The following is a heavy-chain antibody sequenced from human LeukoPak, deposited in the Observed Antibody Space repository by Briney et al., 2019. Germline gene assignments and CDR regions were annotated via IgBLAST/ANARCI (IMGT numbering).Heavy chain of an antibody. V-gene: IGHV4-31*03. J-gene: IGHJ4*02. CDR3: ARASSSNIYDFWSGSLYYFDY. Sequence: SQTLSLTCTVSGGSISSGGYYWSWIRQHPGKGLEWIGYIYYSGSTYYNPSLKSRVTISVDTSKNQFSLKLSSVTAADTAVYYCARASSSNIYDFWSGSLYYFDYWGQGTLVTVSS. D-gene: IGHD3-3*01. CDR1: GGSISSGGYY. CDR2: IYYSGST.